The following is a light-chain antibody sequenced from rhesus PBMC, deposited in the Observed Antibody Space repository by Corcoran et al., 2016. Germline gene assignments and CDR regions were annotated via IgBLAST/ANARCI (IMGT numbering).Light chain of an antibody. CDR1: SSDIGGYNR. V-gene: IGLV2-13*02. CDR2: EVS. J-gene: IGLJ1*01. CDR3: SSYTSSSTFI. Sequence: QAALTQPRSVSGSPGQSVTFSCTGTSSDIGGYNRVSWYQHHPGKAPKLMIYEVSKRPSGVSDRFSGSKSGNTASLTISGLQAEDEADYYCSSYTSSSTFIFGAGTRLTVL.